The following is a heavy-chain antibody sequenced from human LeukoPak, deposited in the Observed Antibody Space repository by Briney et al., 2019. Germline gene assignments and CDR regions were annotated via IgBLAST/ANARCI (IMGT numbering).Heavy chain of an antibody. D-gene: IGHD6-13*01. CDR2: IYYSGST. CDR1: SGSISTSNYY. CDR3: ARVKYSSSWYRQQYYYFDY. Sequence: KTSETLSLTCTVSSGSISTSNYYWGWVRQPPGKGLEWIGSIYYSGSTYYNPSLKSRVTISVDTSKNQFSLKLSSVTAADTAVYYCARVKYSSSWYRQQYYYFDYWGQGTLVTVSS. J-gene: IGHJ4*02. V-gene: IGHV4-39*07.